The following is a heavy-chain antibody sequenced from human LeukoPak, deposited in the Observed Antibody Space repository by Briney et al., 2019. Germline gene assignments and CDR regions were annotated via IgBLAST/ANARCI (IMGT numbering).Heavy chain of an antibody. J-gene: IGHJ4*02. CDR3: AKNFAPGNAFYDF. CDR2: IWYDGSKG. CDR1: GFTFSSYG. D-gene: IGHD1-1*01. Sequence: GGSLRLSCAASGFTFSSYGMHWVRQAPGRGLEWVAAIWYDGSKGYYGDSVKGRFTISRDNSKNTVDLQMNSLRAEDTAVYYCAKNFAPGNAFYDFWGQGVLVTVSS. V-gene: IGHV3-33*06.